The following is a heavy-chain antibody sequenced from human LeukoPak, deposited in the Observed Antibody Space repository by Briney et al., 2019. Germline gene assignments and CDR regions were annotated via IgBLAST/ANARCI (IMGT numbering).Heavy chain of an antibody. V-gene: IGHV3-30*02. CDR2: IRYDGSNK. CDR3: AKDDVGAVTTHRGYYYYMDV. Sequence: GGSLRLSCAVSGFTFSSYGMHWVRQAPGKGLEWVAFIRYDGSNKYYADSVKGRFTISRDNSKNTLYLQMNSLRAEDTAVYYCAKDDVGAVTTHRGYYYYMDVWGKGTTVTVSS. CDR1: GFTFSSYG. J-gene: IGHJ6*03. D-gene: IGHD1-26*01.